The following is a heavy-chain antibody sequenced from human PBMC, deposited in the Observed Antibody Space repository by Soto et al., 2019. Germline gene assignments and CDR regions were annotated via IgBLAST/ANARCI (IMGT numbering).Heavy chain of an antibody. CDR2: IKEDGSEK. Sequence: PGWSLRLSCAASGFTFSSYWMSWVRQAPGKGLEWVANIKEDGSEKYYVDSVKGRFTISRDNAKNTLYLQMNSLRAEDTAVFYCAKQHSGSYSDFDYWGQGTLATVSS. CDR3: AKQHSGSYSDFDY. V-gene: IGHV3-7*05. CDR1: GFTFSSYW. D-gene: IGHD1-26*01. J-gene: IGHJ4*02.